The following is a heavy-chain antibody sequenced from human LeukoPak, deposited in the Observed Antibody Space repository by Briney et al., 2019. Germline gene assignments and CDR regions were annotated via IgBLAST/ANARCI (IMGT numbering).Heavy chain of an antibody. CDR2: LHRDGSV. V-gene: IGHV3-53*01. J-gene: IGHJ4*02. CDR3: VRVHGGGY. D-gene: IGHD3-16*01. Sequence: GGSLRLSCAASGFTVSDNNMIWVRQAPGKGLEWVSTLHRDGSVRYADSVNGRFTISRDDSKNALSLQMSSLRDEDTAVYYCVRVHGGGYWGQGTLVTVSS. CDR1: GFTVSDNN.